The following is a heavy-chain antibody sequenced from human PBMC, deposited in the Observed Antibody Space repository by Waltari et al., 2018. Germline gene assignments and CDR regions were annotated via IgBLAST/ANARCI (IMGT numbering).Heavy chain of an antibody. V-gene: IGHV7-4-1*02. CDR3: ARGIQLWGRGSWYFDN. J-gene: IGHJ4*02. D-gene: IGHD3-16*01. CDR2: INTKPCNP. CDR1: GYTFTGYA. Sequence: LVQSGAEVKKPGASVKVSCKASGYTFTGYAILWVRQAPGQGLEWMGWINTKPCNPTYVQGFRGRFVFSLDTSVSTASLQISSLKAEDTAVYYCARGIQLWGRGSWYFDNWGQGTLVTVSS.